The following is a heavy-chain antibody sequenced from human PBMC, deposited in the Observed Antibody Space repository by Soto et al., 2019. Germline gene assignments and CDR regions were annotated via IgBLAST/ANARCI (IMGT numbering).Heavy chain of an antibody. J-gene: IGHJ4*02. V-gene: IGHV4-34*01. CDR1: GGSFSGYY. D-gene: IGHD6-19*01. CDR2: INHSGST. Sequence: SETLSLTCAVYGGSFSGYYWSWIRQPPGKGLEWIGEINHSGSTNYNPSLKSRVTISVDTSKNQFSLKLSSVTAADTAVYYCARGPDARYIAVAGTGATDYWGQGTLVTVSS. CDR3: ARGPDARYIAVAGTGATDY.